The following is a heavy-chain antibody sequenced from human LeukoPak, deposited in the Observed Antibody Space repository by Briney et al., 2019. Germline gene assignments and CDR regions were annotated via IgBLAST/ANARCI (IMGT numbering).Heavy chain of an antibody. V-gene: IGHV4-59*01. Sequence: SETLSLTCTVPGGSISSYYWSWIRQPPGKGLEWIGYIYDSGSTNYNPSLKSRVTISVDTSKNQFSLKLSSVTAADTAVYYCARAPSYGGNSIDWGQGTLVTVSS. CDR1: GGSISSYY. D-gene: IGHD4-23*01. CDR2: IYDSGST. CDR3: ARAPSYGGNSID. J-gene: IGHJ4*02.